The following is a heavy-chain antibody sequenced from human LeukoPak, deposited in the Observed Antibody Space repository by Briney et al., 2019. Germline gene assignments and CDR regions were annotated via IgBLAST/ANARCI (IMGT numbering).Heavy chain of an antibody. CDR3: ARMTGSHSAFDY. D-gene: IGHD3-9*01. V-gene: IGHV1-69*05. CDR2: IIPIFGTA. CDR1: GGTFSSYA. Sequence: ASVKVSCKASGGTFSSYAISWVQQAPGQGLEWMGGIIPIFGTANYAQKFQGRVTITTDESTSTAYMELSSLRSEDTAVYYCARMTGSHSAFDYWGQGTLVTVSS. J-gene: IGHJ4*02.